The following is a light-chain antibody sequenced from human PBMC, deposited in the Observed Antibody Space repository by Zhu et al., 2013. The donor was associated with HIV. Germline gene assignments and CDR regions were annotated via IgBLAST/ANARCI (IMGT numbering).Light chain of an antibody. CDR1: QSVSSN. CDR3: QQYNKWPRT. V-gene: IGKV3-15*01. J-gene: IGKJ1*01. CDR2: GAS. Sequence: EIVMTQSPATLSVSPGGRATLSCRASQSVSSNLAWYQQKPGQAPRLLIYGASTRATGIPARFSGSGSGTEFTLTISSLQSEDFAVYYCQQYNKWPRTFGQGTK.